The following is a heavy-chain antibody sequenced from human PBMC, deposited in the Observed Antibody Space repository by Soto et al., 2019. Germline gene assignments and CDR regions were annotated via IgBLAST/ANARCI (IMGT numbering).Heavy chain of an antibody. CDR3: AKASRYPGHAFDV. CDR2: ISYNGSNK. CDR1: GFTFSGFG. V-gene: IGHV3-30*18. Sequence: QVQLVQSGGGVVQPGRSLRLSCSASGFTFSGFGMHWVRQAPGKGLDWLAVISYNGSNKYYAYSVKGRFTISRDNPKSTLCLQMGSLRPDDTALHYCAKASRYPGHAFDVWGQGTTVTVSS. D-gene: IGHD1-1*01. J-gene: IGHJ3*01.